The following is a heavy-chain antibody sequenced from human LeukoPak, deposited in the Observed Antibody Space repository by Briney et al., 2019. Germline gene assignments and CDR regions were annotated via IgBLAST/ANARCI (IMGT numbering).Heavy chain of an antibody. J-gene: IGHJ4*02. CDR1: GGSISSSSYY. CDR3: ARHDSSGYYYSY. CDR2: IYYSGST. D-gene: IGHD3-22*01. V-gene: IGHV4-39*01. Sequence: PLETLSLTCTVSGGSISSSSYYWGWIRQPPGKGLEWIGSIYYSGSTYYNPSLKSRVTISVDTSKNQFSLKLSSVTAADTAVYYCARHDSSGYYYSYWGQGTLVTVSS.